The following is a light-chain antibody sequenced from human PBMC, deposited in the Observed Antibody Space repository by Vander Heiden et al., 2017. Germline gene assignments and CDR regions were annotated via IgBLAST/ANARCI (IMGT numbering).Light chain of an antibody. Sequence: QPVLTQPPSAFGTALQRVTIFCSGSSSNIGSNPVNWYQQVPGTAPKLLISRNDQRPSGVPDRFSGSKSGTSASLAISGLQSEDEADYYCATWDDSLIWVFGGGTKLTVL. CDR1: SSNIGSNP. V-gene: IGLV1-44*01. CDR2: RND. CDR3: ATWDDSLIWV. J-gene: IGLJ3*02.